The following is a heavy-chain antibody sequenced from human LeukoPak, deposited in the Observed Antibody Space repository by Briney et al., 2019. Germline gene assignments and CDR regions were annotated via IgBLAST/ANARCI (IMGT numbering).Heavy chain of an antibody. J-gene: IGHJ5*02. Sequence: GGSLRLSCAASGFTFSSYGMHWVRQAPGKGLEWVAVISYDGSNKYYADSAKGRFTISRDNSKNTLYLQMNSLRAEDTAVYYCAKEGAGWNYYGSNWFDPWGQGTLVTVSS. CDR2: ISYDGSNK. CDR1: GFTFSSYG. CDR3: AKEGAGWNYYGSNWFDP. D-gene: IGHD3-10*01. V-gene: IGHV3-30*18.